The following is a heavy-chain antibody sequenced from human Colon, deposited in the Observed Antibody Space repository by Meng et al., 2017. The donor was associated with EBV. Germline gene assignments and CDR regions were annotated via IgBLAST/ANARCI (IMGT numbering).Heavy chain of an antibody. V-gene: IGHV4-34*01. J-gene: IGHJ4*02. CDR2: MNQSGST. Sequence: QVRPQQWGAGLLKPSETMSLPCAVYGGPSSNFYWSWIRQPPGKGLEWIGEMNQSGSTNYNPSLKSRVTISVDASKNQFSLKLSSVTAADTAVYYCARAWGYCSSGSCRTGWGQGTLVTVSS. CDR1: GGPSSNFY. D-gene: IGHD2-15*01. CDR3: ARAWGYCSSGSCRTG.